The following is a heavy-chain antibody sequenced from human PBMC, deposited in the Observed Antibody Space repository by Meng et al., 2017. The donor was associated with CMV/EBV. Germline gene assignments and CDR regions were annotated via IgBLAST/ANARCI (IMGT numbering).Heavy chain of an antibody. J-gene: IGHJ5*02. CDR3: AIHYHGSVRLNEGGDT. V-gene: IGHV3-21*01. D-gene: IGHD3-10*01. CDR1: GFTFIFSP. CDR2: IDRAACST. Sequence: GFTFIFSPMTLVRQSPGKGLSWFSSIDRAACSTYYAVSVRGRFAISRDNAGDSVYLQMNSLRGDDTAIYYCAIHYHGSVRLNEGGDTWGQGTLVTVSS.